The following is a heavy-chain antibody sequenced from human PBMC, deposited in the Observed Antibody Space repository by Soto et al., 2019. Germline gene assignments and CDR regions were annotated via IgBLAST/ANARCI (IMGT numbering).Heavy chain of an antibody. CDR2: ISSSSGTI. D-gene: IGHD3-3*01. CDR1: GFTFSSYS. Sequence: EEQLVESGGGLVQPGGSLRLSCAASGFTFSSYSMNWVRQAPGKGLEWVSYISSSSGTIKFADSVKGRFTISRDNAKNSLYLQMNSLRAEDTASYYCARDSADVFRFLELPRAFDIWGQGTMVTVSS. CDR3: ARDSADVFRFLELPRAFDI. V-gene: IGHV3-48*01. J-gene: IGHJ3*02.